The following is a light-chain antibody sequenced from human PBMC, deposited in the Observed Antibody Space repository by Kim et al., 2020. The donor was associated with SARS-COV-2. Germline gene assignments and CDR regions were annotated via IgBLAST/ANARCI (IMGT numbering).Light chain of an antibody. CDR3: QQYGDLPLT. CDR1: KHVTSSF. V-gene: IGKV3-20*01. CDR2: GAS. J-gene: IGKJ4*01. Sequence: LSCSACKHVTSSFLAWYQQKPGQAPRLLIYGASSRATGIADRFSGRGSGTDFTLTISRLQPEEFAVYYCQQYGDLPLTFGGGTKVDIK.